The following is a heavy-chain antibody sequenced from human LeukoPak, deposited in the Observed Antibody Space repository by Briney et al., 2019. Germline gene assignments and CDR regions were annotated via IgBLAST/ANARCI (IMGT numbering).Heavy chain of an antibody. D-gene: IGHD2-2*01. Sequence: GGSLRLSCAAPGFTFSSYSMNWVRQAPGKGLEWVSSISSSSSYIYYADSVKGRFTISRDNAKNPLYLQMNSLRAEDTAVYYCARDGKGVVVPAADYWGQGTLVTVSS. CDR2: ISSSSSYI. CDR3: ARDGKGVVVPAADY. J-gene: IGHJ4*02. V-gene: IGHV3-21*01. CDR1: GFTFSSYS.